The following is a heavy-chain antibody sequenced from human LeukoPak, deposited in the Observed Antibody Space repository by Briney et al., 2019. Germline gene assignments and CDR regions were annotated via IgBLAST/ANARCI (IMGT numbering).Heavy chain of an antibody. Sequence: GASVKFSGKAFGYTFTSYGTGWLRRAPGQGLGWMGWINPNIGGTNYAQKFQGRVTMTRDTSIRTAYMEVSKLTSDDTAVYYCARQAANGNWFDPWGQGTLVTVSS. D-gene: IGHD6-13*01. J-gene: IGHJ5*02. CDR3: ARQAANGNWFDP. CDR2: INPNIGGT. CDR1: GYTFTSYG. V-gene: IGHV1-2*02.